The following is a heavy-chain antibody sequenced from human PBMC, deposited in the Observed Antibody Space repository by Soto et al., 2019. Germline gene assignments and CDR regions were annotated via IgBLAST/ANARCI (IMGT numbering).Heavy chain of an antibody. V-gene: IGHV2-5*02. CDR1: GFSLTTSGVG. J-gene: IGHJ3*02. CDR2: IYWDDDK. Sequence: QITLKESGPTLVKPTQTLTLTCTFSGFSLTTSGVGVGWIRQPPGKALEWLAFIYWDDDKRYSPSLKSRLTIPKANSKDQVVLTMTNMDPVDTATYYCAQRGTDDTSGYFDDAFDIWGQGTMVTVSS. D-gene: IGHD3-22*01. CDR3: AQRGTDDTSGYFDDAFDI.